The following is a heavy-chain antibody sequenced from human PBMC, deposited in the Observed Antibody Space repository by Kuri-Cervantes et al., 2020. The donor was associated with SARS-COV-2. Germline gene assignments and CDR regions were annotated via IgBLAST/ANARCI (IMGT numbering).Heavy chain of an antibody. J-gene: IGHJ6*03. Sequence: SETLSLTCTVSGGSIRSYYWSWIRQPPGKGLEWIGNIYNNIYDTVTTYYNPSPKSRVTISVDTSKNQFSLKLSSVTAADTAVYYCARDGSFSPLYYYYYYMDVWGKGTTVTVSS. D-gene: IGHD2/OR15-2a*01. V-gene: IGHV4-4*08. CDR1: GGSIRSYY. CDR2: IYNNIYDTVTT. CDR3: ARDGSFSPLYYYYYYMDV.